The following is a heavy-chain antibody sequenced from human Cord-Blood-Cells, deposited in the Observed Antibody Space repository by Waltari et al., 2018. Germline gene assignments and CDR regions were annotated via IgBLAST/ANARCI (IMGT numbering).Heavy chain of an antibody. CDR2: INNDGSST. J-gene: IGHJ3*02. D-gene: IGHD1-26*01. V-gene: IGHV3-74*01. Sequence: EVQLVESGGGLVQPGGSLRLSCAASGFTFSSYWMHWVRQAPGKGLVWVSRINNDGSSTSYADSVKGRFTISRDNAKNTLYLQMNSLRAEDTAVYYCARTYSGSSKYAFDIWGQGTMVTVSS. CDR1: GFTFSSYW. CDR3: ARTYSGSSKYAFDI.